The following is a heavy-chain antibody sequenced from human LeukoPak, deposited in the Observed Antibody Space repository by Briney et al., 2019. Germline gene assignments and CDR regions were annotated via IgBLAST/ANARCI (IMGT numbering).Heavy chain of an antibody. D-gene: IGHD1-26*01. Sequence: PGGSLRLSCAASGFTFSNYNINWVRQAPGKGLEWVSFIGSSSSPIYYADSVKGRFTVSRDNAKNSLYLHLNSLRDEDTAVYYCARDPRPYSGSGLHFDIWGQGTLVTVSS. CDR1: GFTFSNYN. CDR3: ARDPRPYSGSGLHFDI. CDR2: IGSSSSPI. J-gene: IGHJ3*02. V-gene: IGHV3-48*02.